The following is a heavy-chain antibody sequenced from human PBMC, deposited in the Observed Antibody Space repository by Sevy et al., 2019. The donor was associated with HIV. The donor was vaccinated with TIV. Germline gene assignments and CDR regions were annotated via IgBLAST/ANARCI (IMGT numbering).Heavy chain of an antibody. CDR3: ARLIYYGSGSYYNWFDP. CDR2: IYYSGST. D-gene: IGHD3-10*01. V-gene: IGHV4-39*01. CDR1: GGSISSSSYY. J-gene: IGHJ5*02. Sequence: SETLSLACTVSGGSISSSSYYWGWIRQPPGKGLEWIWSIYYSGSTYYNPSLKSRVTISVDTSKNQFSLKLSSVTAADTAVYYCARLIYYGSGSYYNWFDPWGQGTLVTVSS.